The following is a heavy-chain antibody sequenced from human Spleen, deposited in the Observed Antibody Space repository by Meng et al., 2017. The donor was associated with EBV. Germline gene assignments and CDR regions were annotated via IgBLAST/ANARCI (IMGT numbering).Heavy chain of an antibody. D-gene: IGHD2-8*01. V-gene: IGHV3-74*01. Sequence: VQLVESGGSLVQPGGSLSLSGEASGITFSSYWMHWVRQAPGKGLAWVSRINGDGTSTSHAEYVKGRFTVSRDNVKNTLYLEMNSLRAEDTAVYYCATNKMVYWGRGTLVTVSS. CDR1: GITFSSYW. J-gene: IGHJ4*02. CDR3: ATNKMVY. CDR2: INGDGTST.